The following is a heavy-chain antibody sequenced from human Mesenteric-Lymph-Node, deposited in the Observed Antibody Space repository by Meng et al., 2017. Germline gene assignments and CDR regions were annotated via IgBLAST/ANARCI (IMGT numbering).Heavy chain of an antibody. D-gene: IGHD3-10*01. J-gene: IGHJ2*01. CDR3: ATTMVRGVTYWYFDL. Sequence: QVHVVGSVGDATKPGFLVKVPCKASGGTFRCNAIRWVRQAPGQGLEWMGGIIPIFGTANYAQKFQGRVTITTDESTSTAYMELSSLRSEDTAVYYFATTMVRGVTYWYFDLWGRGTLVTVSS. CDR1: GGTFRCNA. V-gene: IGHV1-69*05. CDR2: IIPIFGTA.